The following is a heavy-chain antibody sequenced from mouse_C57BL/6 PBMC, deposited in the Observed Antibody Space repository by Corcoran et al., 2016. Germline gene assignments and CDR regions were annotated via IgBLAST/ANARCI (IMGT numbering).Heavy chain of an antibody. V-gene: IGHV1-18*01. Sequence: EVQLQQSGPELVKPGASVKIPCKASGYTFTDYNMDWVKQSHGKSLEWIGDINPNNGGTIYNQKFKGKATLTADKSSSTAYMELRSLTSEDTAVYYCARWDNFYYAMDYWGQGTSVTVSS. J-gene: IGHJ4*01. CDR2: INPNNGGT. CDR1: GYTFTDYN. D-gene: IGHD3-3*01. CDR3: ARWDNFYYAMDY.